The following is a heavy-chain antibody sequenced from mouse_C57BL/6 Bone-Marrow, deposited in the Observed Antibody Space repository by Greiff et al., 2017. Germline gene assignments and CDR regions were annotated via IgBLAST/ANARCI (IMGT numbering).Heavy chain of an antibody. J-gene: IGHJ4*01. CDR2: MHPNGGSP. V-gene: IGHV1-64*01. CDR3: ARSYDYGDDTMDY. D-gene: IGHD2-4*01. CDR1: GYTFTNYW. Sequence: QVQLQQPGAELVKPGASVKLSCKASGYTFTNYWMHWVKQRPGQGLEWIGMMHPNGGSPDYNEKFKSEATLSVDKSSRTAYMELSSLTSEDSAVYYCARSYDYGDDTMDYWGRGTAITVTS.